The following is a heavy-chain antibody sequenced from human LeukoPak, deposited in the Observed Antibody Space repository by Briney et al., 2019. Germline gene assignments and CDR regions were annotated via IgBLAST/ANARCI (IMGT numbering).Heavy chain of an antibody. CDR3: ARGIWSSHKADYYLDQ. CDR2: INAGNGNT. V-gene: IGHV1-3*01. J-gene: IGHJ4*02. D-gene: IGHD3-3*01. Sequence: GASVKASCKASGYTFTNYAIHWVRQAPGQRPEWMGWINAGNGNTKYSQTFQDRVTVTRDKSASTAYMELSSLRSEDTAVYYCARGIWSSHKADYYLDQWGQGTLVAVSS. CDR1: GYTFTNYA.